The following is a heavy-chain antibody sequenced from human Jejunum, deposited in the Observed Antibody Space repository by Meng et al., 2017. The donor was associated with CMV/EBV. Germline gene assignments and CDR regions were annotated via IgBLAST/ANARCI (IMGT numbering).Heavy chain of an antibody. V-gene: IGHV1-18*01. CDR3: GGAVAGQGIGMGGIDY. CDR2: ISVNTGYT. D-gene: IGHD6-19*01. Sequence: QGQLLQTGAEVKKPGASVKVSCKAPAYTFSSYGITWVRQAPGQGLEWMGWISVNTGYTEYAQKVEDRISMTTDTSTNTVYMELRSLRSDDTAVYYCGGAVAGQGIGMGGIDYWGQGTLVTVSS. CDR1: AYTFSSYG. J-gene: IGHJ4*02.